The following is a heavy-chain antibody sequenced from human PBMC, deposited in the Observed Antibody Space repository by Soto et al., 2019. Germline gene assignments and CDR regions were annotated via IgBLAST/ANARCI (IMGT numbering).Heavy chain of an antibody. D-gene: IGHD3-9*01. Sequence: ASVKVSCKASGYTFTSYDINWVRQATGQGLEWMGWMNPNSGNTGYAQKFQGRVTMTRNTSISTAYMELSSLRSEDTAVYYCARARTRTGREKHRDAFDIWGQGTMVTVSS. V-gene: IGHV1-8*01. CDR3: ARARTRTGREKHRDAFDI. J-gene: IGHJ3*02. CDR1: GYTFTSYD. CDR2: MNPNSGNT.